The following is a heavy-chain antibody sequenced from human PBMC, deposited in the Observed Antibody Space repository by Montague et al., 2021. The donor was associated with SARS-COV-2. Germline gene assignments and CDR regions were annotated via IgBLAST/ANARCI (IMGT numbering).Heavy chain of an antibody. J-gene: IGHJ6*02. CDR1: GFIFSNYA. Sequence: SLRLSCAASGFIFSNYAMTWVRQAPEKGLEWVSTMSGSGVRRDYADSVKGRFTISRDSSKNTLYHQMNSLRVEDTAVYYCAKDTATIRIAVALMDVWGQGTTVIVSS. D-gene: IGHD6-19*01. CDR3: AKDTATIRIAVALMDV. V-gene: IGHV3-23*01. CDR2: MSGSGVRR.